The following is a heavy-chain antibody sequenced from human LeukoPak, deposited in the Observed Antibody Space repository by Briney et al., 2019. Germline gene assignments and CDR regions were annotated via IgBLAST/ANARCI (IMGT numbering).Heavy chain of an antibody. V-gene: IGHV1-2*02. Sequence: VASVTVSCKASGYTFTGYYMHWVRQAPGQGLEWMGWINPNSGGTNYAQKFQGRVTMTRDTSISTAYMELSRLRSDDTAVYYCARVINVSPFDYWGQGTLVTVSS. CDR1: GYTFTGYY. CDR3: ARVINVSPFDY. J-gene: IGHJ4*02. CDR2: INPNSGGT. D-gene: IGHD3-16*01.